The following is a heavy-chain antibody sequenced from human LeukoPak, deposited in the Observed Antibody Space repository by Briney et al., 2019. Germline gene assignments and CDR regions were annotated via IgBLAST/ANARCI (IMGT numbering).Heavy chain of an antibody. D-gene: IGHD3-9*01. V-gene: IGHV4-34*01. CDR2: INHSGST. CDR3: ARGKMGLLRYYDY. J-gene: IGHJ4*02. Sequence: SATLSLTCAVYGGSFSGYYWSWIRQPPGKGLEWIGEINHSGSTNYNPSLKSRVTISVDTSKNQFSLKLSSVTAADTAVYYCARGKMGLLRYYDYWGQGTLVTVSS. CDR1: GGSFSGYY.